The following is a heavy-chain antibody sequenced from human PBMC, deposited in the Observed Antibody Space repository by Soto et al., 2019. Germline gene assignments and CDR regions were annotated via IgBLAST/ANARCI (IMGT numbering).Heavy chain of an antibody. D-gene: IGHD6-19*01. J-gene: IGHJ4*02. CDR3: AKDGLYQWLPGRQFDY. V-gene: IGHV3-30*18. Sequence: QVQLVESGGGVVQPGRSQRLSCAASGFTFSSYGMHWVRQAPGKGLEWVAVISYDGSDKYYADSVKGRFTISRDNSKNTLYLQMNSLRPEDTAVYYCAKDGLYQWLPGRQFDYWGQGTLVTVSS. CDR1: GFTFSSYG. CDR2: ISYDGSDK.